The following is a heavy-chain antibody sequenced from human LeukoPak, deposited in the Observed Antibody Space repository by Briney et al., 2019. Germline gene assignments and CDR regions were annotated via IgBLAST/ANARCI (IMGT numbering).Heavy chain of an antibody. Sequence: HSETLSLTCTVSGGSISSYYWSWIRQPAGKGLEWIGRIYTSGSTNYNPSLKSRVTMSVDTFKNQFSLKLSSVTAADTAVYYCARESHITGTTTGMDVWGQGTTVTVSS. CDR1: GGSISSYY. CDR2: IYTSGST. CDR3: ARESHITGTTTGMDV. D-gene: IGHD1-7*01. V-gene: IGHV4-4*07. J-gene: IGHJ6*02.